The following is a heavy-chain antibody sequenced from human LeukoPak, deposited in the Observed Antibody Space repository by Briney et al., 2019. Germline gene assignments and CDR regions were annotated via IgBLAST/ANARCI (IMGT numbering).Heavy chain of an antibody. D-gene: IGHD2-15*01. CDR2: INQDSSEK. CDR1: GITFSNYW. J-gene: IGHJ4*02. V-gene: IGHV3-7*01. Sequence: GGSLRLSCAASGITFSNYWMSWVRQAPGKGLEWVANINQDSSEKYYVDSVKGRFTISRDNAKNSLYLQLNTLRPEDTAVYYCVQGWRDNWGQGTLVTVSS. CDR3: VQGWRDN.